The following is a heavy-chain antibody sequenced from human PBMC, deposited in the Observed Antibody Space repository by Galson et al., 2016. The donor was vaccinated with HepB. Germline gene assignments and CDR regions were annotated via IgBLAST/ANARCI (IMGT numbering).Heavy chain of an antibody. CDR2: T. Sequence: TGYAQKFQGRVTMTRNTSISTAYMELSSLRSEDTAVYYCARDSLRNWNVDDLTHVWGQGTTVTVSS. J-gene: IGHJ6*02. D-gene: IGHD1-1*01. V-gene: IGHV1-8*01. CDR3: ARDSLRNWNVDDLTHV.